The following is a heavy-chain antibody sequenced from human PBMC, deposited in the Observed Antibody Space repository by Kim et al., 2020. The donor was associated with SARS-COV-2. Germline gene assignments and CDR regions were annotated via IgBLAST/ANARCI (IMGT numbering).Heavy chain of an antibody. V-gene: IGHV3-11*01. J-gene: IGHJ4*02. CDR2: ISSSGSTI. Sequence: GGSLRLSCAASGFTFSDYYMSWIRQAPGKGREWVSYISSSGSTIYYADSVKGRFTISRDNAKNSLYLQMNSLRAEDTAVYYCARVGVTSMIVVVSLYYFDYWGQGTLVTVSS. CDR1: GFTFSDYY. D-gene: IGHD3-22*01. CDR3: ARVGVTSMIVVVSLYYFDY.